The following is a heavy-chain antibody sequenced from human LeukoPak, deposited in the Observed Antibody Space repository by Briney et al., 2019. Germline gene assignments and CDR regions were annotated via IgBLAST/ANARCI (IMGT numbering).Heavy chain of an antibody. CDR3: ARIRSSSWYPHNWFDP. J-gene: IGHJ5*02. Sequence: SETLSLTCTVSGGSISSSSYYWGWIRQPPGKALEWIGSIYYSGSTYYNPSLKSRVTISVDTSKNQFSLKLSSVTAADTAVYYCARIRSSSWYPHNWFDPWGQGTLVTVSS. CDR1: GGSISSSSYY. CDR2: IYYSGST. D-gene: IGHD6-13*01. V-gene: IGHV4-39*01.